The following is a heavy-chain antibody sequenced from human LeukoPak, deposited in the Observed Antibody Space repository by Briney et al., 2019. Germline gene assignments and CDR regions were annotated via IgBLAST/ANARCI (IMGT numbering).Heavy chain of an antibody. V-gene: IGHV3-23*01. CDR1: GFTFSSYA. CDR2: ISGSGGST. D-gene: IGHD2-21*01. CDR3: AKFLPTHIVVANYYFDY. J-gene: IGHJ4*02. Sequence: GGSLRLSCAASGFTFSSYAMSWVRQAPGKGLEWVSAISGSGGSTYYADSVKGRFTISRDNSKNTLCLQMSSLRAEDTAVYYCAKFLPTHIVVANYYFDYWGQGTLVTVSS.